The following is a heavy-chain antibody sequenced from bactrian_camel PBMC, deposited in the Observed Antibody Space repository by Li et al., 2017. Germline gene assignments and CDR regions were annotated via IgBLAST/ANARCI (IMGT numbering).Heavy chain of an antibody. CDR2: ISPGTGRR. CDR1: ANTDNAYS. D-gene: IGHD2*01. Sequence: QLVESGGGSVQAGGSLRLSCKVSANTDNAYSMAWFRQAPGKEREGVAAISPGTGRRWYGDSVKGRFTISRDDNQRTIYLQMNSLEPEDTAIYYCAADLRWCRSG. V-gene: IGHV3-3*01.